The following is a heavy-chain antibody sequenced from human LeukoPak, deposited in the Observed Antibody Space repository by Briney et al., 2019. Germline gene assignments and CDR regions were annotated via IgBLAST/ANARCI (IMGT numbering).Heavy chain of an antibody. D-gene: IGHD3-10*01. Sequence: SQTLSLTCTVSGDSISSGGYYWSWIRQPPGKGLEWIGYIYLSGSPYYNPSLKSRVTISVDRSKNQFSLKLSSVTAADTAVYYCARGGYYGGSGTYGFFDYWGQGSLVTVSS. J-gene: IGHJ4*03. CDR1: GDSISSGGYY. CDR2: IYLSGSP. V-gene: IGHV4-30-2*01. CDR3: ARGGYYGGSGTYGFFDY.